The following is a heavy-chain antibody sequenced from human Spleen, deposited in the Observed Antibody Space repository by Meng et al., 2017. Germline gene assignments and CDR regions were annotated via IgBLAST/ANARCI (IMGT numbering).Heavy chain of an antibody. D-gene: IGHD2-2*01. CDR3: TRDGYLDCSRTNCFDY. CDR1: GYTLTNYA. V-gene: IGHV7-4-1*02. Sequence: QGHRVQSGSELGQPGASVKVSCKVSGYTLTNYARNWLRQAPGQGLEWMGWIDTKTGNPTYAQGFRGRLVFSLDTSVSTTYLEISGLKADDTAVYYCTRDGYLDCSRTNCFDYWGQGTLVTVSS. J-gene: IGHJ4*02. CDR2: IDTKTGNP.